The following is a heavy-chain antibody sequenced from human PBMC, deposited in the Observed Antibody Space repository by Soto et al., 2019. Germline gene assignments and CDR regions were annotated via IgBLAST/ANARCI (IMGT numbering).Heavy chain of an antibody. CDR2: IISIFGTA. D-gene: IGHD1-26*01. CDR3: ASHSGSSPEGRYYYGMDV. Sequence: QVQLVQSGAEVKKPGSSVKVSCKASGGTFSSYAISWVRQAPGQGLEWMGGIISIFGTADYAQKFQGRVTITADESTSTAYMELSSLRSEDTAVYYRASHSGSSPEGRYYYGMDVWGQGTTVTVSS. V-gene: IGHV1-69*12. J-gene: IGHJ6*02. CDR1: GGTFSSYA.